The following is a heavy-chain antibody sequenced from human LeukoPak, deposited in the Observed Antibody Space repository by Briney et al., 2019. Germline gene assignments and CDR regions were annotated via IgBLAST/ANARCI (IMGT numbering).Heavy chain of an antibody. CDR3: AKLTTKQWLAYY. CDR2: VSGSGGST. D-gene: IGHD6-19*01. Sequence: PGGSLRLSCAASGFTFSSYAMSWVRQAPGKGLEWVSAVSGSGGSTYYADSVKGRFTISRDNSKNTLYLQMNSLRAEDTAVYYCAKLTTKQWLAYYWGQGTLVTVSS. J-gene: IGHJ4*02. V-gene: IGHV3-23*01. CDR1: GFTFSSYA.